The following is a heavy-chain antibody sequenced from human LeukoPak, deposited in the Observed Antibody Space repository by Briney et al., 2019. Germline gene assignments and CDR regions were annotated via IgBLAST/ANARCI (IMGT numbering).Heavy chain of an antibody. J-gene: IGHJ4*01. CDR1: GFSFSSYA. V-gene: IGHV3-21*01. CDR3: AKVADYGDYAPLGH. Sequence: PGGSLRLSCAASGFSFSSYAMTWVRQAPGKRLQWVSSITTTSDYIYYSDSVKGRFTISRDNAKNSLYLQMNSLRAEDTAVYYCAKVADYGDYAPLGHWGQGTLVTVSS. CDR2: ITTTSDYI. D-gene: IGHD4-17*01.